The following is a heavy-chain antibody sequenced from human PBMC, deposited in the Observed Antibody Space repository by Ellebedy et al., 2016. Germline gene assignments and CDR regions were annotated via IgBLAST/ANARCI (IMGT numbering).Heavy chain of an antibody. J-gene: IGHJ4*02. CDR1: GFTFSSYW. D-gene: IGHD6-19*01. V-gene: IGHV3-7*02. CDR3: ARSLYSSGWSDFDY. CDR2: IKQDGSEK. Sequence: GGSLRLSCAASGFTFSSYWMSWVRQAPGKGLEWVANIKQDGSEKYYVDSVKGRFTISRDNAKNSLYLQMNSLRAEDTAVYYCARSLYSSGWSDFDYWGQGTLVTVSS.